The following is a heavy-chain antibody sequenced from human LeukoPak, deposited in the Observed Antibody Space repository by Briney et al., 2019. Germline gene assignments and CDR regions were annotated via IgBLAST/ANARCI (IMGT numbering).Heavy chain of an antibody. CDR3: ARYGVLLWFGELTNDNNWFDP. CDR2: IKQDGSEK. D-gene: IGHD3-10*01. J-gene: IGHJ5*02. V-gene: IGHV3-7*01. CDR1: GFTFSSYW. Sequence: PGGSLRLSCAASGFTFSSYWMSWVRQAPGKGLEWVANIKQDGSEKYYVDSVKGRFTISRDNAKNSLYLQMNSLRAEDTAVYYCARYGVLLWFGELTNDNNWFDPWGQGTLVTVSS.